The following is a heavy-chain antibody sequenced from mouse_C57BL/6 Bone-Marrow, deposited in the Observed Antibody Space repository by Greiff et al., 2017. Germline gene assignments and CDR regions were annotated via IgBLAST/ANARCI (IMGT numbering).Heavy chain of an antibody. Sequence: EVQLQQSGPVLVKPGASVKMSCKASGYTFTDYYLNWVKQSHGTSLEWIGVINPYNGGTSYNQKFKCKATLTVDKSSSTAYMELNSLTSEDSAVYYCSREYYYGSFYWYFDVLGTGTTVTVSS. D-gene: IGHD1-1*01. CDR1: GYTFTDYY. J-gene: IGHJ1*03. CDR3: SREYYYGSFYWYFDV. CDR2: INPYNGGT. V-gene: IGHV1-19*01.